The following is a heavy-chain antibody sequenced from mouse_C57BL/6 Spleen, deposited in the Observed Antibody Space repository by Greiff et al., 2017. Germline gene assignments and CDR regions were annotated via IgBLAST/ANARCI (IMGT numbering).Heavy chain of an antibody. V-gene: IGHV1-22*01. Sequence: EVQLQQSGPELVKPGASVKMSCKASGYTFTDYNMHWVKQSHGKSLEWIGYINPNNGGTSYNQKFKGKATLTVNKSSSTAYMELRSLTSEDSAVYYCASLNYGWYFDVWGTGTTVTVSS. CDR1: GYTFTDYN. CDR3: ASLNYGWYFDV. J-gene: IGHJ1*03. D-gene: IGHD1-1*01. CDR2: INPNNGGT.